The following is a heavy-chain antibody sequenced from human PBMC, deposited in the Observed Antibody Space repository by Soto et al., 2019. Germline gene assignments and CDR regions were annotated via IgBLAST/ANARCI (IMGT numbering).Heavy chain of an antibody. D-gene: IGHD2-15*01. V-gene: IGHV1-69*06. J-gene: IGHJ4*02. Sequence: QVQLVQSGAEVKKPGSSVKVSCKASGGTFSSYAISWVRQAPGQGLEWMGGIIPIFGTANYAQKFQGRVTITADKSTSTAYMELSSLRSGDTAVYYCASRGRYCSGGSCYVFDYWGQGTLVTVSS. CDR1: GGTFSSYA. CDR2: IIPIFGTA. CDR3: ASRGRYCSGGSCYVFDY.